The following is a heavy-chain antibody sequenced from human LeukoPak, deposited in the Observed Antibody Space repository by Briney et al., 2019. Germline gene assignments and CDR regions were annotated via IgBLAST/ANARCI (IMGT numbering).Heavy chain of an antibody. CDR2: IYAGDSGT. V-gene: IGHV5-51*01. J-gene: IGHJ4*02. CDR3: ARLDPVGATPN. CDR1: GFRITNYW. Sequence: GESLKISCKGSGFRITNYWIAWVRQMPGKGLEWMAIIYAGDSGTRYSPSFEGQVTVSADKSINTAYLQWSTLRASDTAMYYCARLDPVGATPNWGQGTLVTVSS. D-gene: IGHD1-26*01.